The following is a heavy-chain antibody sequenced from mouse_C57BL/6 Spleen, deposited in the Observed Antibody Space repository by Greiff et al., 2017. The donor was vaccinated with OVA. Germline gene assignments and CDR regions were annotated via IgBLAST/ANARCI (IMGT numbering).Heavy chain of an antibody. Sequence: QVQLQQPGAELVKPGASVKLSCKASGYTFTSYWMQWVKQRPGQGLEWIGEIDPSDSYTNYNPKFKGKATLTVDTSSSTAYMQLSSLTSEDSAVYYCARRGDYDEDWYFDVWGTGTTVTVSS. CDR3: ARRGDYDEDWYFDV. CDR1: GYTFTSYW. V-gene: IGHV1-50*01. J-gene: IGHJ1*03. CDR2: IDPSDSYT. D-gene: IGHD2-4*01.